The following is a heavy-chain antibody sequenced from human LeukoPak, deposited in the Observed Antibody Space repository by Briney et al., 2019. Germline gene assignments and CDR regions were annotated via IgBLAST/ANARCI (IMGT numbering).Heavy chain of an antibody. CDR2: ITSRGIT. Sequence: GGSLRLSCAASGFTFSHYGMNWVRQAPGKGLEWVSGITSRGITYYADSVKGRFTVSRDNSKNTLYLQMNSLRAEDTAVYYCAKEIKEGYFDYWGQGTLVTVSS. J-gene: IGHJ4*02. CDR3: AKEIKEGYFDY. CDR1: GFTFSHYG. V-gene: IGHV3-23*01. D-gene: IGHD5-24*01.